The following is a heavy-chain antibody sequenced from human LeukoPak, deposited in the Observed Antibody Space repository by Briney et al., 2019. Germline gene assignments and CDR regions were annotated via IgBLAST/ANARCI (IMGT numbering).Heavy chain of an antibody. D-gene: IGHD3-3*01. J-gene: IGHJ4*02. V-gene: IGHV3-53*01. CDR1: GFTVSSNY. Sequence: QAGGSLRLSCAASGFTVSSNYMSWVRQAPGKGLEWVSVIYSGGSTYYADSVKGRFTISRDNSKNTLYLQMNSLRAEDTAVYYCARQRQDFWSGYYKPRVGWYFDYWGQGTLVTVSS. CDR2: IYSGGST. CDR3: ARQRQDFWSGYYKPRVGWYFDY.